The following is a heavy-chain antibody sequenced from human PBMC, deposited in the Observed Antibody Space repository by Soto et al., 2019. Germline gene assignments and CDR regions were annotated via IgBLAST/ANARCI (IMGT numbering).Heavy chain of an antibody. CDR1: GGSFSGYY. Sequence: SETLSLTCAVYGGSFSGYYWSWIRQPPGKGLEWIGEINHSGSTNYNPSLKSRVTISVDTSKNQFSLKLSSVTAADTAVYYCARDCRGAPVKQSVTPYYYYGMDVWGQGTTVTVSS. CDR2: INHSGST. D-gene: IGHD1-26*01. J-gene: IGHJ6*02. CDR3: ARDCRGAPVKQSVTPYYYYGMDV. V-gene: IGHV4-34*01.